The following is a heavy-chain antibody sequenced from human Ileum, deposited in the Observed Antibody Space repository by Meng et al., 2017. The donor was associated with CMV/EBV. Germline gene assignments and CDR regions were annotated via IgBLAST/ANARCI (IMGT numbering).Heavy chain of an antibody. Sequence: QVHLQQSGPGLVKPPQTLLLTCAISVDTVSSTTVTWNWIRQSPSRGLEWLGRTYYRSKWYNDYALSVRGRITINPDISKNQLSLQLNSVTPEDTAVYYCVRLTRNSGFAYWSRGTLVTVSS. D-gene: IGHD4/OR15-4a*01. CDR3: VRLTRNSGFAY. V-gene: IGHV6-1*01. CDR2: TYYRSKWYN. J-gene: IGHJ4*02. CDR1: VDTVSSTTVT.